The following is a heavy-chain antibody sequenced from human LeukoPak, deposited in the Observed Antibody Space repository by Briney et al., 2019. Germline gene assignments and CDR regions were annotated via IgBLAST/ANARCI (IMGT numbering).Heavy chain of an antibody. CDR1: GYTFTGYY. J-gene: IGHJ4*02. Sequence: ASVKVSCKASGYTFTGYYMHWVRQAPGQGLEWMGWINPNSGGTNYAQKFQGRVTMTTDTSTSTSTSTAYMELRSLRSDDTAVYYCARTEGIVGAAREYYFDYWGQGTLVTVSS. D-gene: IGHD1-26*01. CDR3: ARTEGIVGAAREYYFDY. V-gene: IGHV1-2*02. CDR2: INPNSGGT.